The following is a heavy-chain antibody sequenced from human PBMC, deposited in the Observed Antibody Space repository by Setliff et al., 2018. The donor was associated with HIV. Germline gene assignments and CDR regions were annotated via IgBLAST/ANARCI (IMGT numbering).Heavy chain of an antibody. CDR3: ARGKGSSGYYYYYGMDV. Sequence: ASVMVSCKASGYTFTSYAMHWVRQAPGQRLEWMGWINAGNGNTKYSQKFQGRVTITRDTSASTAYMELSSLRSEDTAVYYCARGKGSSGYYYYYGMDVWGQGTTVTVSS. V-gene: IGHV1-3*01. J-gene: IGHJ6*02. D-gene: IGHD3-10*01. CDR2: INAGNGNT. CDR1: GYTFTSYA.